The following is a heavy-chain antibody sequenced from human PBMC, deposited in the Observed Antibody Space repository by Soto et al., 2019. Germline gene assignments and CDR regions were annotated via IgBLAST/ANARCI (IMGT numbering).Heavy chain of an antibody. V-gene: IGHV1-69*12. Sequence: QVQLVQSGAEVKKPESSVKVSCKAPGGTFSTYAISWVRQAPGQGLEWMGGIIPMFGTANYAQRFQDRVTITADESQNTVYTELSSLRSEDTAVYFCASGIQLWLRRINNGYSGWGQGTLVTVSS. J-gene: IGHJ4*02. D-gene: IGHD5-18*01. CDR3: ASGIQLWLRRINNGYSG. CDR1: GGTFSTYA. CDR2: IIPMFGTA.